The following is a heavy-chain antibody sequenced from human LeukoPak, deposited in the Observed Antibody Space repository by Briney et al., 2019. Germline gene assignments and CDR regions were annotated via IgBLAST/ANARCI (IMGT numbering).Heavy chain of an antibody. CDR2: ISWNSGII. J-gene: IGHJ4*02. Sequence: GESLRLSCAASGFTFDDYAMHWVRQAPGKGLEWAAGISWNSGIISFADSVKGRSAISRDNANNSLYLQMNSLRGEDTAFYYCAKETMVRGPFDYWGQGTLVTVSS. CDR1: GFTFDDYA. CDR3: AKETMVRGPFDY. D-gene: IGHD3-10*01. V-gene: IGHV3-9*01.